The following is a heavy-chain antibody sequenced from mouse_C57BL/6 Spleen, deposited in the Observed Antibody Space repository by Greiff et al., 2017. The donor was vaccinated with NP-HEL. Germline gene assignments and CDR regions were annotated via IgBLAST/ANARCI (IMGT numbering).Heavy chain of an antibody. D-gene: IGHD2-1*01. J-gene: IGHJ2*01. CDR3: AREGGNNYFDY. CDR2: IYPGDGDT. V-gene: IGHV1-82*01. CDR1: GYAFSSSW. Sequence: QVQLKQSGPELVKPGASVKISCKASGYAFSSSWMNWVKQRPGKGLEWIGRIYPGDGDTNYNGKFKGKATLTADKSSSTAYMQLSSLTSEDSAVYFCAREGGNNYFDYWGQGTTLTVSS.